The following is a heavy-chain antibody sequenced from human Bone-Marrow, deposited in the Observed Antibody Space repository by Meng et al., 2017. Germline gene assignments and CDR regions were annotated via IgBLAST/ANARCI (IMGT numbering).Heavy chain of an antibody. Sequence: GESLKISCAASGFTFSSYAMSWVRQAPGKGLEWVSAISGSGGSTYYADSVKGRFTISRHNSKNTLYLQMNSLRAEDTAVYYCAKAIGSSRRPWFDPWGQGTLVTVSS. V-gene: IGHV3-23*01. CDR1: GFTFSSYA. CDR3: AKAIGSSRRPWFDP. D-gene: IGHD6-13*01. J-gene: IGHJ5*02. CDR2: ISGSGGST.